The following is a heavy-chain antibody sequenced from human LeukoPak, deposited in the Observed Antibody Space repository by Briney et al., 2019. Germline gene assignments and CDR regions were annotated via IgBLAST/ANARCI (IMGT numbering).Heavy chain of an antibody. J-gene: IGHJ4*02. Sequence: ASVKVSCKASGYTFTGYYMHWVRQAPGQRLEWMGWINAGNGNTKYSQKFQGRVTITRDTSASTAYMELSSLRSEDTAVYYCARGMWELLQSHYYFDYWGQGTLVTVSS. CDR2: INAGNGNT. D-gene: IGHD1-26*01. CDR3: ARGMWELLQSHYYFDY. CDR1: GYTFTGYY. V-gene: IGHV1-3*01.